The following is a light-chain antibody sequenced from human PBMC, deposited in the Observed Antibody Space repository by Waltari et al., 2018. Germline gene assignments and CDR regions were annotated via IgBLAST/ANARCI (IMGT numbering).Light chain of an antibody. CDR3: QQGYITPLT. Sequence: ELVLTQSPVTLSLSPGERATLSCRASPSVSSDSLAWYQQKHGQAPRLLIYGASSRATGIPDRFSGSGSGTDFTLTISRLQPEDFATYFCQQGYITPLTFGGGTKVGIK. V-gene: IGKV3-20*01. CDR1: PSVSSDS. CDR2: GAS. J-gene: IGKJ4*01.